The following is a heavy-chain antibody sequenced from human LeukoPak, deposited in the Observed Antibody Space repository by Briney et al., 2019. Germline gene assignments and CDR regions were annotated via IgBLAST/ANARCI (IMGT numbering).Heavy chain of an antibody. D-gene: IGHD3-22*01. CDR3: ARANYYDTSGYSRGAFDI. V-gene: IGHV4-4*07. Sequence: SETLSLTCTVSGGSISNYYWSWIRQPAGKGLEWIGRIYSTGGTNYNPSLKSRVTMSVDTSKNQFSLKLSSVTAADTAVYYCARANYYDTSGYSRGAFDIWGQGTLITVSS. J-gene: IGHJ4*02. CDR2: IYSTGGT. CDR1: GGSISNYY.